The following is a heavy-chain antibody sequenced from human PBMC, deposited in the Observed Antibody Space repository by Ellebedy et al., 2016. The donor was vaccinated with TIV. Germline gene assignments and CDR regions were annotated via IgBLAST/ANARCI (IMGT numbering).Heavy chain of an antibody. D-gene: IGHD3-16*01. V-gene: IGHV4-39*01. CDR2: IYYSGST. CDR3: ARVQPWRPSWGGYYYYGMDV. Sequence: MPSETLSLTCTVSGGSISSSSYYWGWIRQPPGKGLEWIGSIYYSGSTYYNPSLKSRVTISVDTSKNQFSLKLSSVTAADTAVYYCARVQPWRPSWGGYYYYGMDVWGQGTTVTVSS. J-gene: IGHJ6*02. CDR1: GGSISSSSYY.